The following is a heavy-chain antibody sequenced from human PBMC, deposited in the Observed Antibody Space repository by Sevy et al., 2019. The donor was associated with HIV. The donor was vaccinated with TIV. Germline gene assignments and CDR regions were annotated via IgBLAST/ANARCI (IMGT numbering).Heavy chain of an antibody. CDR2: INPSGGST. CDR1: GYNFNNYY. CDR3: ARVYYSESSGPGY. D-gene: IGHD3-22*01. Sequence: ASVKVSCKTSGYNFNNYYMHWVRQAPGQGLEWMGIINPSGGSTSYAQKFQGRVTMTRDTSTSTVYMELSSLRSEDTAVYYCARVYYSESSGPGYWGQGTLVTVSS. J-gene: IGHJ4*02. V-gene: IGHV1-46*02.